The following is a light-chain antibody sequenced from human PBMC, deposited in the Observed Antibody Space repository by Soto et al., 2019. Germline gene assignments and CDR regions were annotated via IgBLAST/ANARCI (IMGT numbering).Light chain of an antibody. CDR3: AAWDDSLSGPV. CDR1: SSNIGSNY. Sequence: QSVLTQPPSASGTPGQRVTISCSGSSSNIGSNYGYWYQQLPGTAPKLLIYRDNQRPSGVPDRFSGSKSGTSASLAISGLRSEDKADYYCAAWDDSLSGPVFGGVTQLTVL. V-gene: IGLV1-47*02. CDR2: RDN. J-gene: IGLJ2*01.